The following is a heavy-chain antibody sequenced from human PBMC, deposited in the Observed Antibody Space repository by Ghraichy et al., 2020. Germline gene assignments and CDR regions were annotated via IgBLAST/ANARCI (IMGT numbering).Heavy chain of an antibody. V-gene: IGHV4-4*02. J-gene: IGHJ5*02. CDR2: IYHSGTT. CDR1: GGSISSSNW. CDR3: ARGGYDFWSGYPNWFDP. Sequence: SETLSLTCAVSGGSISSSNWWSWVRQPPGKGLEWIGEIYHSGTTNYNPSLKSRVTISVDKSKNQFSLKLNSVTAADTAVYYCARGGYDFWSGYPNWFDPWGQGTLITVSS. D-gene: IGHD3-3*01.